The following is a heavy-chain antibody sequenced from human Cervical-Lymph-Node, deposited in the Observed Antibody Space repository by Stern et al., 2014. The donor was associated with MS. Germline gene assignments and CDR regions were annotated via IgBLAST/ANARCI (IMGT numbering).Heavy chain of an antibody. Sequence: QVQLQQWGAGLLKPSETLSLTCAVYGGSFSGYYWSWIRQPPGKGLEWIGEINHRGSTNYNPSLKSRVTISVDTSKNQFSLKLSSVTAADTAVYYCARVRYSSSWDFDYWGQGTLVTVSS. CDR2: INHRGST. D-gene: IGHD6-13*01. J-gene: IGHJ4*02. CDR3: ARVRYSSSWDFDY. V-gene: IGHV4-34*01. CDR1: GGSFSGYY.